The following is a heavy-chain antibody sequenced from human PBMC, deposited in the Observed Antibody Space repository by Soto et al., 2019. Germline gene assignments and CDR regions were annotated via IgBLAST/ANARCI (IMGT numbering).Heavy chain of an antibody. Sequence: QVQLQESGPGLVKPSETLSLTCNVSGGSISSYSWSWIRHPPGKGLEWIGDIYYRGSTNYNPSLKSRVTKSVDTSMHQCYLKLSSVTAADTDVYYCAPIASSASVVPPYCFDYWGQGNLVTVSS. CDR2: IYYRGST. CDR1: GGSISSYS. CDR3: APIASSASVVPPYCFDY. D-gene: IGHD2-2*01. V-gene: IGHV4-59*01. J-gene: IGHJ4*02.